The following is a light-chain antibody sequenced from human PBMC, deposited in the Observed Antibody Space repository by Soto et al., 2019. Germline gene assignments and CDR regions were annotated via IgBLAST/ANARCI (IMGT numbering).Light chain of an antibody. CDR3: SSYTSSTTLV. J-gene: IGLJ2*01. CDR2: DVS. V-gene: IGLV2-14*03. CDR1: SSDVGGYNS. Sequence: QSVLTQPASVSGSPGQSITISCTGTSSDVGGYNSVSWYQHHPGKAPKLMVYDVSIRPSGVSNRFSGSKSGNTASLTISGLQAEDEADYYCSSYTSSTTLVFGGGTKVTLL.